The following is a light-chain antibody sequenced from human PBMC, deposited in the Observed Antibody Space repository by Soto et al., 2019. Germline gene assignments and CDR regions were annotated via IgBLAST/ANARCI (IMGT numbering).Light chain of an antibody. CDR3: QQYYSYPRT. CDR2: AAS. V-gene: IGKV1-8*01. J-gene: IGKJ1*01. Sequence: IRMTQTPSSLSASPGDRVTITCRASQGISSYLAWYQQKPGKAPKLLIYAASTLQSGVPSRFSGSGSGTDFTLTISCLQSEDFATYYCQQYYSYPRTFGQGTKVDI. CDR1: QGISSY.